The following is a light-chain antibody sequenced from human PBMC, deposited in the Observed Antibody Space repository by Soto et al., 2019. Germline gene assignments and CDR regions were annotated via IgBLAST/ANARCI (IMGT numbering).Light chain of an antibody. J-gene: IGKJ4*01. V-gene: IGKV3-20*01. Sequence: EIVLRQSAGILSFSPGHGATISCRPSQSVSSNYLAWYQQNHGQAPRXXXYGASTRASGIPARFSGYASGTDCTLTISSLKQEDGSVYYCQQYHNWTLTFGGGTKVDIK. CDR3: QQYHNWTLT. CDR2: GAS. CDR1: QSVSSNY.